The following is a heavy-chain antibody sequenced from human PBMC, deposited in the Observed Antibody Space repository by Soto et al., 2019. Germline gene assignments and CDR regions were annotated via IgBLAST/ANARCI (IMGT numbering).Heavy chain of an antibody. CDR1: GYTFTGYY. CDR3: ARADWVSSGPI. J-gene: IGHJ3*02. CDR2: INPNSGGT. V-gene: IGHV1-2*02. Sequence: GASVKVSCKASGYTFTGYYMHWARQAPGQGLEWMGWINPNSGGTKYAQKFQGRVTMTRDTYISTAYMELSRLRSDDPAVYCCARADWVSSGPIWGQGTMVTVSS. D-gene: IGHD6-19*01.